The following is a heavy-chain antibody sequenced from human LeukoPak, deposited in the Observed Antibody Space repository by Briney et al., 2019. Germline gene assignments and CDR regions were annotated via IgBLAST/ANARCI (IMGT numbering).Heavy chain of an antibody. CDR3: ARPDYSSYYMDV. D-gene: IGHD4-11*01. J-gene: IGHJ6*03. CDR2: IYYSGST. V-gene: IGHV4-39*01. CDR1: GGSISSSSYY. Sequence: PSETLSLTCTVSGGSISSSSYYWGWIRQPPGKGLEWIGSIYYSGSTYYNPSLKSRVTISVDTSKNQFSLKLSSVTAADTALYYCARPDYSSYYMDVWGKGTTVTVSS.